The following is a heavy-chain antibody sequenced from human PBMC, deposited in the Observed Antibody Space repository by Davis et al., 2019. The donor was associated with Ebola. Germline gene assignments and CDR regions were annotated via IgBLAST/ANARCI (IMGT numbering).Heavy chain of an antibody. CDR3: ARGPSVRGMDV. CDR2: INHSGST. V-gene: IGHV4-34*01. J-gene: IGHJ6*02. CDR1: GGSFGGYY. D-gene: IGHD3-10*01. Sequence: SETLSLTCAVYGGSFGGYYWSWIRQPPGKGLEWIGEINHSGSTNYNPSLKSRVTISVDTSKNQFSLKLSSVTAADTAVYYCARGPSVRGMDVWGQGTTVTVSS.